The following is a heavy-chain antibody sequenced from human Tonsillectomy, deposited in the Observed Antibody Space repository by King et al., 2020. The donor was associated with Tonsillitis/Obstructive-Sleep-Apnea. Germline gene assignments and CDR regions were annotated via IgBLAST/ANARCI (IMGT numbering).Heavy chain of an antibody. D-gene: IGHD4-11*01. Sequence: QLVQSGGGLVQPGGSLRLSCAASGFTFSSYSMNWVRQAPGKGLEWVSYISSSSSTIYYADSVEGRFTISRDNAKNSLYLQMNSLRDEDTAVYYCARDTVFYSNPDYYYYYMDVWGKGTTVTVSS. CDR3: ARDTVFYSNPDYYYYYMDV. CDR2: ISSSSSTI. J-gene: IGHJ6*03. CDR1: GFTFSSYS. V-gene: IGHV3-48*02.